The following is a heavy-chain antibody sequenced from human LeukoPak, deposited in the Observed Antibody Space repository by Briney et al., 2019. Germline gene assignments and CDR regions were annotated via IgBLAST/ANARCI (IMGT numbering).Heavy chain of an antibody. V-gene: IGHV4-34*01. CDR1: GGSFSGYY. CDR2: INHSGST. CDR3: ARRMTTVSPSHFDY. D-gene: IGHD4-17*01. J-gene: IGHJ4*02. Sequence: ASETLSLTCAVYGGSFSGYYWSWIRQPPGKGLEWIGEINHSGSTNYNPSLKSRVTISVDTSKNQFSLKLSSVTAADTAVYYCARRMTTVSPSHFDYWGQGTLVTVSS.